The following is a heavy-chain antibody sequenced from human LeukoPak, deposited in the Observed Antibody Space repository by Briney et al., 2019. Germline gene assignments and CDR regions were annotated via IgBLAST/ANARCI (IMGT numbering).Heavy chain of an antibody. V-gene: IGHV4-59*01. CDR3: ARGKSEYSGYSPTSGYYYGMDV. Sequence: SETLSLTCTVSGGSISSYYWSWIRQPPGKGLEGIGYIYYSGSTNYNPSLKRRVTISVDTSKNQFSLKLRSVTDADTAVYYCARGKSEYSGYSPTSGYYYGMDVWGKGTTVTVSS. J-gene: IGHJ6*04. CDR2: IYYSGST. CDR1: GGSISSYY. D-gene: IGHD5-12*01.